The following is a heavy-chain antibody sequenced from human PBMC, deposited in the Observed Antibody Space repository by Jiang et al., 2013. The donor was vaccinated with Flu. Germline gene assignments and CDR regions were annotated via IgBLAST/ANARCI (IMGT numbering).Heavy chain of an antibody. D-gene: IGHD3-10*01. CDR2: INPDSGGT. V-gene: IGHV1-2*02. CDR3: ARESPGAQHFDY. CDR1: GYTFTGYY. Sequence: EVKNPGASVKVSCKASGYTFTGYYMHWVRQAPGQGLEWMGWINPDSGGTKYAQKFQGRVTMTRDMSISTVYMEVSRLRSDDTAVYYCARESPGAQHFDYWGQGMLVTVSS. J-gene: IGHJ4*02.